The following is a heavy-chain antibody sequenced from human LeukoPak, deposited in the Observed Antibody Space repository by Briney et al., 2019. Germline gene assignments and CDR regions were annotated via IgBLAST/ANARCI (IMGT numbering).Heavy chain of an antibody. CDR3: ARGGSIDY. CDR1: GFTFSNYW. J-gene: IGHJ4*02. Sequence: PGGSLRLSCVASGFTFSNYWMHWVRQVPGKGLVWASRIQSDGSSPDYADSVKGRFTISRDNAKNTLYLQMNSLRAEDTAVYYCARGGSIDYWGQGTLVTVSA. CDR2: IQSDGSSP. D-gene: IGHD3-16*01. V-gene: IGHV3-74*01.